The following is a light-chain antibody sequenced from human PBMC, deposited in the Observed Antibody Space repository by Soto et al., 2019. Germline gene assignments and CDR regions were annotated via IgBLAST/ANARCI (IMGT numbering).Light chain of an antibody. V-gene: IGKV3-20*01. CDR1: QRVTSTH. CDR2: AAS. CDR3: QQDGSSRWT. J-gene: IGKJ1*01. Sequence: EILLTQSPGTLSLSPGERATLSCRASQRVTSTHVAWYQQKPGQAPRILIYAASSRATGIPDRFSGSGSGTGFTLTISRLEPEDFAVYYCQQDGSSRWTFGQGTKVEIK.